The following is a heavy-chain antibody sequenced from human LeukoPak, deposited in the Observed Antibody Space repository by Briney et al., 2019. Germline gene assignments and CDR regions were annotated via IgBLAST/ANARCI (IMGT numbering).Heavy chain of an antibody. CDR3: AKVEIPITMIVVVMGYFDY. V-gene: IGHV3-30*04. J-gene: IGHJ4*02. D-gene: IGHD3-22*01. Sequence: PGGSLRLSCAASGFTFSSYAMHWVRQAPGKGLGWVAVISYDGSNKYYADSVKGRFTISRDNSKNTLYLQMNSLRAEDTAVYYCAKVEIPITMIVVVMGYFDYWGQGTLVTVSS. CDR1: GFTFSSYA. CDR2: ISYDGSNK.